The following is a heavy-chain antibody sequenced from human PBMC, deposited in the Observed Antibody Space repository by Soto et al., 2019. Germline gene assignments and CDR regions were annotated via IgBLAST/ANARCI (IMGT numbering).Heavy chain of an antibody. D-gene: IGHD3-10*01. CDR1: GITLSSSW. Sequence: EVQLVESGGGLVRPRGSLRLSCVASGITLSSSWMAWVRQAPGKGLEWVANIKQDGSEKYYVDSVKGRFTISRDNAENSQYLQMIDLRDEDTAIYYCAKVGGDYYWTGLGRWCQGTLVTVSS. J-gene: IGHJ4*02. CDR2: IKQDGSEK. CDR3: AKVGGDYYWTGLGR. V-gene: IGHV3-7*01.